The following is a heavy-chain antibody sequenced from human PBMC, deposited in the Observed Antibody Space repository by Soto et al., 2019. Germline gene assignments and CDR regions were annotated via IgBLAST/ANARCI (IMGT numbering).Heavy chain of an antibody. CDR2: LDSGGSA. CDR3: AKVNDGKFDY. J-gene: IGHJ4*02. CDR1: GFTVSGNY. D-gene: IGHD1-1*01. Sequence: VSLRLSCAASGFTVSGNYMSWVRQAPGTGLEGVSFLDSGGSAFYPDSVKGRFTISRDNSKNTLYLQMNSLTVEDTAVYYCAKVNDGKFDYWGQGTLVTVSS. V-gene: IGHV3-53*01.